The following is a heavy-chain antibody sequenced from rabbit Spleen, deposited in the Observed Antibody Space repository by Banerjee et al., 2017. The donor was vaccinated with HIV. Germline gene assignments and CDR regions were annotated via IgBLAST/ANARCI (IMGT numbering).Heavy chain of an antibody. Sequence: QSLEESGGDLVKPGASLTLTCTPSGFSFSSSYWICWVRQAPGKGLELIACINTAAGKAVYASWAKGRFTISKTSSTTVTLQMTSLTAADTATYFCARDLPGVIGWNFNLWGQGTLVTVS. J-gene: IGHJ4*01. CDR2: INTAAGKA. V-gene: IGHV1S40*01. CDR3: ARDLPGVIGWNFNL. CDR1: GFSFSSSYW. D-gene: IGHD1-1*01.